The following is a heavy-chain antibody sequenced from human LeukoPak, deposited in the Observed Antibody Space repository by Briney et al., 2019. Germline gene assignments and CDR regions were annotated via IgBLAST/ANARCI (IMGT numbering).Heavy chain of an antibody. J-gene: IGHJ4*02. CDR1: GLIFSNAW. D-gene: IGHD3-22*01. Sequence: GGSLRLSCAASGLIFSNAWMTWVRQAARKGLEWVAHIKSEGSGGTTEYAGPVKGRFTISRDDSTNTLSLQMNSLKTEDTALYYCAADVPESSGYPFDYWGQGALVTVSS. V-gene: IGHV3-15*01. CDR3: AADVPESSGYPFDY. CDR2: IKSEGSGGTT.